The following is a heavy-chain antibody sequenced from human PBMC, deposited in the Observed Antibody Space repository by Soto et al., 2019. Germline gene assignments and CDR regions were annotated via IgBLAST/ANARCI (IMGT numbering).Heavy chain of an antibody. CDR3: ARDKITGLFDY. Sequence: QVQLQQWGAGLLKPSETLSLTCAVYGGSFSGYYWTWIRQPPGTGLEWIGEINHSGSTNYNPFHKSRVTISVDTSKNQFSLKLTSVTAADTAVYYCARDKITGLFDYWGQGTLVTVSS. CDR1: GGSFSGYY. CDR2: INHSGST. V-gene: IGHV4-34*01. D-gene: IGHD2-8*02. J-gene: IGHJ4*02.